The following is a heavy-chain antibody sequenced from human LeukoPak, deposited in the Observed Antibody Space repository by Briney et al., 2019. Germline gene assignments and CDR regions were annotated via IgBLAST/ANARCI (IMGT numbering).Heavy chain of an antibody. Sequence: GGSLRLSCAASGFTFSSYSMNWVRQAPGKGLVWVSRINTDGSNSTYADSVKGRFTISRDNAKNTLYLQMNSLRAEDTAVYYCVRVDGYWGQGTLVTVSS. J-gene: IGHJ4*02. CDR3: VRVDGY. V-gene: IGHV3-74*01. CDR1: GFTFSSYS. CDR2: INTDGSNS.